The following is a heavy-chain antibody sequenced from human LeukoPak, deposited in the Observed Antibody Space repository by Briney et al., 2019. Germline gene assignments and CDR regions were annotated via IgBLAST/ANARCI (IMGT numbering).Heavy chain of an antibody. D-gene: IGHD3-10*01. CDR1: GVSVNVYY. CDR2: IYYSGST. CDR3: ARAAGSGSYLFDY. Sequence: SETLSLTCTVSGVSVNVYYWGWIRQPPGKGLEWIGYIYYSGSTNYNPSLKSRVTISVDTSKNQFSLKLNSVTAADTAVYYCARAAGSGSYLFDYWGQGTLVTVSS. V-gene: IGHV4-59*02. J-gene: IGHJ4*02.